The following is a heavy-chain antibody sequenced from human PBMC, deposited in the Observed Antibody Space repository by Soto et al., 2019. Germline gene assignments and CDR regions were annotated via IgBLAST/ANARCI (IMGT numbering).Heavy chain of an antibody. CDR2: ISAYNGNT. CDR3: ASDQELRGLGMLYHYFDY. J-gene: IGHJ4*02. Sequence: QVQLVQSGAEVKKPGASVKVSCKASGYTFTSYVISWVRQAPGQGLEWMGWISAYNGNTNYAQKLQGRVTMTTDTSTSTAYMELRSLRADDTAVYYCASDQELRGLGMLYHYFDYWGQGTLVTVSS. CDR1: GYTFTSYV. D-gene: IGHD2-8*01. V-gene: IGHV1-18*01.